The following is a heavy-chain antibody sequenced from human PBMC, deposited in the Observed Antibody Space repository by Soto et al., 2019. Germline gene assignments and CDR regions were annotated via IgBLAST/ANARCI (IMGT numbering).Heavy chain of an antibody. CDR2: IYYSGST. J-gene: IGHJ4*02. CDR3: ARVERALWGTSDY. Sequence: NPSETLSLTCTVSGGSISSGGYYWSWIRQHPGKGLEWIGYIYYSGSTYYNPSLKSRVTISVDTSKNQFSLKLSSVTAADTAVYYCARVERALWGTSDYWGQGTLVTVSS. V-gene: IGHV4-31*03. CDR1: GGSISSGGYY. D-gene: IGHD1-1*01.